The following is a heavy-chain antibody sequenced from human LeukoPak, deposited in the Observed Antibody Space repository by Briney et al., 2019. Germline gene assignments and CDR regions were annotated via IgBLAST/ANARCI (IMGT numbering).Heavy chain of an antibody. D-gene: IGHD1-26*01. J-gene: IGHJ6*02. Sequence: ASVKVSFKVSRYSLTELSMQWVRQAPGKGREWMGGFDPEDGETIYAQKFQGRVTVTEDRSTDTVYMELNSLRSEDTAVYYCAIPSGTFLAYYYGLDVWGQGTTVTVSS. CDR2: FDPEDGET. CDR1: RYSLTELS. CDR3: AIPSGTFLAYYYGLDV. V-gene: IGHV1-24*01.